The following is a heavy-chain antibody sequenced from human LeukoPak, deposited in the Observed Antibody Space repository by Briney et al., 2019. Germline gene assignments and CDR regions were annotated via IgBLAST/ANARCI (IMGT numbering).Heavy chain of an antibody. CDR2: ISGSGGST. J-gene: IGHJ4*02. CDR1: GFTFSSYA. D-gene: IGHD3-3*01. Sequence: GGSLRLSCAASGFTFSSYAMSWVRQAPGKGLEWVSAISGSGGSTYYADSVKGRFTISRDNSKNTLYLQMNSLRAEDTAVYYCAIHDFLEWLPQGVYWGQGTLVTVSS. CDR3: AIHDFLEWLPQGVY. V-gene: IGHV3-23*01.